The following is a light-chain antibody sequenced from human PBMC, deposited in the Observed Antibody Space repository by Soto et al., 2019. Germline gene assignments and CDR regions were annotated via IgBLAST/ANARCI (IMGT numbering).Light chain of an antibody. CDR1: QSISSF. V-gene: IGKV1-39*01. J-gene: IGKJ1*01. Sequence: DIQMTQSPSSLSAFLGDRVSITCRASQSISSFLKWYQQKPGKAPKLLIYSASILQSGVPSRFSGSGSGTDFTLTISSLQPEDFATYYCQQSYSTPRSFGQGTKVESK. CDR2: SAS. CDR3: QQSYSTPRS.